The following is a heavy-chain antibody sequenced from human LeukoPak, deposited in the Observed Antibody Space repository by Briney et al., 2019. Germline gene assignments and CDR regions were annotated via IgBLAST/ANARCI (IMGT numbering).Heavy chain of an antibody. V-gene: IGHV3-53*01. CDR3: ARVPRSSGWYPFDY. Sequence: GGSLRLSCAASGFTVSSNYMSWVRQAPGKGLEWVSVIYSGGSTYYADSVKGRFTISRDNSKNTLYLQMSSLRAEDTAVYYCARVPRSSGWYPFDYWGQGTLVTVSS. CDR2: IYSGGST. D-gene: IGHD6-19*01. CDR1: GFTVSSNY. J-gene: IGHJ4*02.